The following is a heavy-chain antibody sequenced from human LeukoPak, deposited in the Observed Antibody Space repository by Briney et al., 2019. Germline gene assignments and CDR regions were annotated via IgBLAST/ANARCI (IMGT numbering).Heavy chain of an antibody. CDR2: ISSSSSSYI. Sequence: GGSLRLSCAASGFTFSSYRMNWVRQAPGKGLEWVSSISSSSSSYIYYADSVKGRFTISRDNAKNSLYLQMNSLRAEDTAVYYCARDLGYDFWSGYYMGVNWFDPWGQGTLVTVSS. CDR1: GFTFSSYR. J-gene: IGHJ5*02. CDR3: ARDLGYDFWSGYYMGVNWFDP. D-gene: IGHD3-3*01. V-gene: IGHV3-21*01.